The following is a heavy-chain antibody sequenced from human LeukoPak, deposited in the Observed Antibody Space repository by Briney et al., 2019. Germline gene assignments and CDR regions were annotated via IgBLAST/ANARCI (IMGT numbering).Heavy chain of an antibody. D-gene: IGHD3-3*01. V-gene: IGHV3-9*03. CDR1: GFTFDDYA. Sequence: PGGSLRLSCAASGFTFDDYAMHWVRQAPGKGLEWVSGISWNSGSIGYADSVKGRFTISKDNAKNSLYLQMNSLRDEDMALYYCAKGAYYDFWSGYFHFDYWGQGTLVTVSS. CDR3: AKGAYYDFWSGYFHFDY. CDR2: ISWNSGSI. J-gene: IGHJ4*02.